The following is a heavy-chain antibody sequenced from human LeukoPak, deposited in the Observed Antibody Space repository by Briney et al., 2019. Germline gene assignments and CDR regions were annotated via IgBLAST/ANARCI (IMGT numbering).Heavy chain of an antibody. CDR1: GXTFSSFS. CDR3: ARDRGAVAATWFDY. CDR2: ISISSSTI. J-gene: IGHJ4*02. Sequence: GGSLRLSCAASGXTFSSFSMNWVRQAPGKGLEWVSFISISSSTIYYADSVKGRFSISRDNAKSSLYLQMNSLRDEDTAVYYCARDRGAVAATWFDYWGQGTLVTVSS. D-gene: IGHD6-19*01. V-gene: IGHV3-48*02.